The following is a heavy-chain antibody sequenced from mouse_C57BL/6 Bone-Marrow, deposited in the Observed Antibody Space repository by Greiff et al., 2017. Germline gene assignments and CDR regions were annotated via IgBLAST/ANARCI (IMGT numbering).Heavy chain of an antibody. V-gene: IGHV1-5*01. J-gene: IGHJ4*01. Sequence: EVQLQQSGTVLARPGASVKMSCKTSGYTFTSYWMHWVKQRPGQGLEWIGAIYPGNSDTSYNQKFKGKAKLTAVTSASTAYMELSSLTNEDSAVYYCTRYDDPHYAMDYWGQGTSVTVSS. CDR3: TRYDDPHYAMDY. D-gene: IGHD2-12*01. CDR2: IYPGNSDT. CDR1: GYTFTSYW.